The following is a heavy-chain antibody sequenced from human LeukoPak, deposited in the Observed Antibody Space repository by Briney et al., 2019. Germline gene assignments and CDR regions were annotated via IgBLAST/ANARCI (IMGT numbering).Heavy chain of an antibody. D-gene: IGHD2-15*01. Sequence: PSGTLSLTCAVSGGSINSSNWWSWVRQPPGKGLEWIGEIYHSGSTNYNPSLKSRVTISVDKSKNQFSLKLSSVTAADTAVYYCARGPPVVAANFDWFDPWGQGTLVTVSS. CDR1: GGSINSSNW. CDR3: ARGPPVVAANFDWFDP. J-gene: IGHJ5*02. CDR2: IYHSGST. V-gene: IGHV4-4*02.